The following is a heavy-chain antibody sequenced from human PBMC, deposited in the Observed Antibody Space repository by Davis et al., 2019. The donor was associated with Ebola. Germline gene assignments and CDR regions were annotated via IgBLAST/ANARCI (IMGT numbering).Heavy chain of an antibody. D-gene: IGHD6-19*01. CDR3: ARDGYSNDWGDY. CDR2: IGSGRTAL. CDR1: GFSFSRYD. V-gene: IGHV3-48*02. Sequence: GGSLRLSCVASGFSFSRYDMNWVRQAPGKELEWVSYIGSGRTALKYADSVKGRFAISRDNAKNSLYLQMNSLRDEDTAVYYCARDGYSNDWGDYWGQGTLVTVSS. J-gene: IGHJ4*02.